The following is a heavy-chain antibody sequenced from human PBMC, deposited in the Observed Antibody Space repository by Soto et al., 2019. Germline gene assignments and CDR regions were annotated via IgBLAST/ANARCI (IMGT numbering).Heavy chain of an antibody. D-gene: IGHD3-3*01. V-gene: IGHV1-46*01. Sequence: ASVKVSCKASGYTFTSYYMHWVRQAPGQGLEWMGIINPSGGSTSYAQKFQGRVTMTRDTSTSTVYMELSSLRSEDTAVYYCARERPYYDFLYNWFDPWGQGTLVTVSS. CDR3: ARERPYYDFLYNWFDP. CDR2: INPSGGST. CDR1: GYTFTSYY. J-gene: IGHJ5*02.